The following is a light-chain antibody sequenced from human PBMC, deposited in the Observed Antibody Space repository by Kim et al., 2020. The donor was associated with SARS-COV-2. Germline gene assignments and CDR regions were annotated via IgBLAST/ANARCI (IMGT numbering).Light chain of an antibody. CDR1: EDISNY. CDR2: DAS. Sequence: GSVGDRVTITCQAREDISNYLDWYQHEPGKAPKFLVYDASSFETGVPSRFSGSGSGTDFTFSISSLQPEAIATYYWQQYDNLPPLTFGGGTKVEI. CDR3: QQYDNLPPLT. V-gene: IGKV1-33*01. J-gene: IGKJ4*01.